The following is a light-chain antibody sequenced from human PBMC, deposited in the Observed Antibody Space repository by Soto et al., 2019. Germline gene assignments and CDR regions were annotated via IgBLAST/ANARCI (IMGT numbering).Light chain of an antibody. J-gene: IGLJ1*01. CDR3: CSYAGSNNRV. CDR2: EVS. V-gene: IGLV2-8*01. CDR1: SSDVGGYNY. Sequence: QSALTQPPSAPASPGQSVTISCTGTSSDVGGYNYVSWYQHHPGKAPKLMIFEVSKRPSGVPDRFSGSKSGNTASLTVSGLQAEDEADYFCCSYAGSNNRVFGTGTKVTVL.